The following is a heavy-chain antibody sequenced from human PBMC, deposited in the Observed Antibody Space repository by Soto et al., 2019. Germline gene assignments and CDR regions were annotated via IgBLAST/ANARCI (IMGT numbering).Heavy chain of an antibody. J-gene: IGHJ5*02. D-gene: IGHD6-19*01. CDR3: GGISVGS. CDR2: ISDSGGST. V-gene: IGHV3-23*01. CDR1: GFTFSSYG. Sequence: EVQLLESGGGLVQPGGSQRLSCAASGFTFSSYGLNWVRQAPGKGLEWVSVISDSGGSTYYADSVKGRFTISRDNSKNTLSLQMSSLRAEDTAVYYCGGISVGSWGQGTLVTVSS.